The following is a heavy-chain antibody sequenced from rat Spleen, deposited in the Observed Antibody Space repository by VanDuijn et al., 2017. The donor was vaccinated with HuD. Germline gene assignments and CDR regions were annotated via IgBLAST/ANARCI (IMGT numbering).Heavy chain of an antibody. J-gene: IGHJ2*01. CDR2: IWSGGST. Sequence: QVQLKESGPGLVQPSQTLSLICTVSGFSLISNSEHWVRQPPGKGLEWIGAIWSGGSTDYNSVLKSRLNISRDTSKSQVLLKMNSLQTEDTAIYFCARSDYYSGSFNDWGQGVMVTVSS. V-gene: IGHV2-15*01. CDR1: GFSLISNS. CDR3: ARSDYYSGSFND. D-gene: IGHD1-1*01.